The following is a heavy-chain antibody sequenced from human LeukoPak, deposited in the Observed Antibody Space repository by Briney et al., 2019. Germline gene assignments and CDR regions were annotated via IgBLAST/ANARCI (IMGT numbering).Heavy chain of an antibody. D-gene: IGHD3-10*01. J-gene: IGHJ6*03. V-gene: IGHV3-23*01. Sequence: PGGSLRLSCATSGFTFSSYAMSWVRQAPGKGLEWVSAINGGGVSTYYTDSVKGRFTISRDNSKNTLYLQMHSLRADDTAVYYCAKGWFGESLYYYYMDVWGKGTTVTVSS. CDR3: AKGWFGESLYYYYMDV. CDR1: GFTFSSYA. CDR2: INGGGVST.